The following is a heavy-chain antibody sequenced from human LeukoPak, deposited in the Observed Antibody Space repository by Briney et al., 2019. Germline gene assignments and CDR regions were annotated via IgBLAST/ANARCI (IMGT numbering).Heavy chain of an antibody. J-gene: IGHJ4*02. CDR2: ICPRDSDT. CDR3: ARPTEYCSSISCSYLF. D-gene: IGHD2-2*01. V-gene: IGHV5-51*01. CDR1: GYRFTSYW. Sequence: VESLNISCKVSGYRFTSYWIGWVRQMPGKGLEWMGIICPRDSDTRYSPSFQGQVTISADKSISAAYLQWSSVKASDTAMYCCARPTEYCSSISCSYLFWGQGALVTVSS.